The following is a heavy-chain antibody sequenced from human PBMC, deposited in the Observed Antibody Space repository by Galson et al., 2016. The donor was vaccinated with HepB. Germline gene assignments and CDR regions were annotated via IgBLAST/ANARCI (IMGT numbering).Heavy chain of an antibody. V-gene: IGHV4-4*01. CDR2: IHFNENT. D-gene: IGHD3-10*01. J-gene: IGHJ5*02. Sequence: LSLTCDVSGGSVRSHRWWSWVRQPPGKGLEWIGEIHFNENTRLHYNPSLKSRLTLSADMSKNQLSLRLNSVTAADTAIYFCASGHYGPFDPWGQGTLVTVSS. CDR1: GGSVRSHRW. CDR3: ASGHYGPFDP.